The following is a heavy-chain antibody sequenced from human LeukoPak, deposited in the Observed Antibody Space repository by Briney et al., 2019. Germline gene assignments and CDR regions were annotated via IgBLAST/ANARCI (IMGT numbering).Heavy chain of an antibody. CDR2: IKQDGSEK. D-gene: IGHD1-14*01. J-gene: IGHJ3*02. CDR1: GFTFSSYW. V-gene: IGHV3-7*03. Sequence: GGSLRLSCAASGFTFSSYWVRWVRQAPGKGLEWVANIKQDGSEKYYVDSVKGRFTISRDNAKNSLYLQMNSLRAEDTAVYYCARAGSRWAFDIWGQGTMVTVSS. CDR3: ARAGSRWAFDI.